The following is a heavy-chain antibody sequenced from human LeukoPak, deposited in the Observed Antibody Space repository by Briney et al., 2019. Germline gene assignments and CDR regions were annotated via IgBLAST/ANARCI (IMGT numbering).Heavy chain of an antibody. V-gene: IGHV1-2*02. J-gene: IGHJ4*02. CDR1: GYTFTSYY. CDR2: INPNSGGT. Sequence: GASVKVSCKASGYTFTSYYINWVRQAPGQGLERMGWINPNSGGTHYAQKFRGRVTVTRDTSISAAYMDLSSLTSDDTAVYFCARDLSTFDYWGQGTLVTVSS. CDR3: ARDLSTFDY.